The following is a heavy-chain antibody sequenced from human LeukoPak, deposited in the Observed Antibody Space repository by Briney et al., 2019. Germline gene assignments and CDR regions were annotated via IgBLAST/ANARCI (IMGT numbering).Heavy chain of an antibody. V-gene: IGHV4-61*02. J-gene: IGHJ5*02. CDR2: IYTSGST. CDR1: GGSISSGSYY. Sequence: SQTLSLTCTVSGGSISSGSYYWSWIRLPAGKGLEWIGRIYTSGSTNYNPSLKSRVTISVDTSKNQFSLKLSPVTAADTAVYYCARDDYYYDSSGYNSYNWFDPWGQGTLVTVSS. CDR3: ARDDYYYDSSGYNSYNWFDP. D-gene: IGHD3-22*01.